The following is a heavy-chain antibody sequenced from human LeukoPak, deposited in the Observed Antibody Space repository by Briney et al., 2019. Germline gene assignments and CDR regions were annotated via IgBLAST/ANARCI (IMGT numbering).Heavy chain of an antibody. J-gene: IGHJ4*02. CDR1: GFTFNDYW. CDR3: AKEHYSSSRSSFDY. CDR2: IKQDGSEK. D-gene: IGHD6-13*01. Sequence: GGSLRLSCVASGFTFNDYWMSWVRQAPGKGPEWVAKIKQDGSEKLYVDSVKGRFTISRDNAKNTLYLQMNSLRAEDTAVYYCAKEHYSSSRSSFDYWGQGTLVTVSS. V-gene: IGHV3-7*03.